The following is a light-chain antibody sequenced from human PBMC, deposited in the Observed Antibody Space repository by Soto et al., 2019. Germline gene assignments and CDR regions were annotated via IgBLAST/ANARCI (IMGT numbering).Light chain of an antibody. CDR2: DTS. Sequence: DIEVTQSPTSPSASLGDRVTITCQTNQDPRKYLNWFQHKPGKVPRLLIYDTSNLQIGVPSRFSASGSGTYFTLTISSLRPEDGATYYCQAYGGIPAFGGGTKVDIK. CDR3: QAYGGIPA. J-gene: IGKJ4*01. CDR1: QDPRKY. V-gene: IGKV1-33*01.